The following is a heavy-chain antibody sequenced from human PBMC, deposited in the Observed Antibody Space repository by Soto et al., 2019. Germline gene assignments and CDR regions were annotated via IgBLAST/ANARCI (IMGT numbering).Heavy chain of an antibody. CDR1: GGTFSSYA. CDR3: ARGAEGWYFDL. CDR2: IIPIFVTA. Sequence: QVQLVQSGAEVKKPGSSVKVSCKASGGTFSSYAISWVRQAPGQGLEWMGGIIPIFVTANYAQKLQGRVTITADESTSTAYMALSSLRSEVTAVYYCARGAEGWYFDLWGRGTLVTVSS. J-gene: IGHJ2*01. V-gene: IGHV1-69*12.